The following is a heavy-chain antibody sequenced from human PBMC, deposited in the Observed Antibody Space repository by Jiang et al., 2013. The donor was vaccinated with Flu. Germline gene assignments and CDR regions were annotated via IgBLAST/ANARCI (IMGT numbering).Heavy chain of an antibody. D-gene: IGHD2-21*02. CDR3: ARGNKHIVVVTAIRPLDY. CDR1: GYTFTSYD. J-gene: IGHJ4*02. Sequence: PGASVKVSCKASGYTFTSYDINWVRQATGQGLEWMGWMSPNSGNSGYAQRFQGRVTLTRNTSISTAYMELSSLRSEDTAVYYCARGNKHIVVVTAIRPLDYWGQGTLVTVSS. CDR2: MSPNSGNS. V-gene: IGHV1-8*01.